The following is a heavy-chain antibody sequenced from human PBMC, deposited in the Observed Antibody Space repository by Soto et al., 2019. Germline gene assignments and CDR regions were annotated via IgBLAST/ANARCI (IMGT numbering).Heavy chain of an antibody. J-gene: IGHJ6*02. CDR3: ARVPSVVTPGNDYFGVDV. CDR1: GYSFTYYW. D-gene: IGHD2-2*01. Sequence: EVRLAQSGGEVKKPGESLKISCKGSGYSFTYYWIAWVRQRPGKDLEWMGIIYPNDADTRYNPSFQGQVTISADKSISTAYLQWTSLKTSDTPMYYCARVPSVVTPGNDYFGVDVWGQGTTVIVSS. V-gene: IGHV5-51*01. CDR2: IYPNDADT.